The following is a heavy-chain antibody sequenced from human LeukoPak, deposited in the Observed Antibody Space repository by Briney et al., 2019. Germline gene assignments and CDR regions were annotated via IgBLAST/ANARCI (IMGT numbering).Heavy chain of an antibody. CDR2: IKQDGSEK. D-gene: IGHD3-22*01. CDR1: GFTFSSYW. J-gene: IGHJ4*02. Sequence: QPGGSLRLSCAASGFTFSSYWMSWVRQAPGKGLEWVANIKQDGSEKYYVDSVKGRFTISRDNAKNSLYLQMNSLRAEDTAVYYCARGGVWSFVAKIYDSSGYYEPFDYWGQGTLVTVSS. CDR3: ARGGVWSFVAKIYDSSGYYEPFDY. V-gene: IGHV3-7*01.